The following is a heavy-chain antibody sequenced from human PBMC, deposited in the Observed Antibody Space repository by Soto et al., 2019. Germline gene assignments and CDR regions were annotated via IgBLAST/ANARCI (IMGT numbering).Heavy chain of an antibody. Sequence: EVQLVESGGGLVKPGGSLRLSCAASGFTFSSYSMNWVRQAPGKGLEWVSSISSSSSYIYYADSVKGRFTISRVNAKNSLYLQMNSLRAEDTAVYYCARGFELMTPFDYWGQGTLVTVSS. J-gene: IGHJ4*02. CDR1: GFTFSSYS. CDR3: ARGFELMTPFDY. V-gene: IGHV3-21*01. CDR2: ISSSSSYI. D-gene: IGHD3-10*01.